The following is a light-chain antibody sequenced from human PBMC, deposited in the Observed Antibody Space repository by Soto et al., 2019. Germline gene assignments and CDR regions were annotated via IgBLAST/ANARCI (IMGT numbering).Light chain of an antibody. J-gene: IGKJ1*01. V-gene: IGKV3-15*01. Sequence: EIVLTQSPGTLSLSPGERAILSCRASQSVSSRLAWYQQKRGQAPRLLIYDASTRATGIPARFSGSGSGTEFNLTISSLQSEDFAIYYCRHYNNWPPETFGQGTKVDIK. CDR2: DAS. CDR3: RHYNNWPPET. CDR1: QSVSSR.